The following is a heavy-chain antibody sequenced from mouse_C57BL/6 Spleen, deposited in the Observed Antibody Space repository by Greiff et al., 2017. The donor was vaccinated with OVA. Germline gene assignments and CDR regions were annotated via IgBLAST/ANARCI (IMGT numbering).Heavy chain of an antibody. CDR1: GYTFTSYW. J-gene: IGHJ1*03. CDR2: INPSNGGT. V-gene: IGHV1-53*01. Sequence: VQLQQPGTELVKPGASVKLSCKASGYTFTSYWMHWVKQRPGQGLEWIGNINPSNGGTNYNEKFKSKATLTVDKSSSTAYMQLSSLTSEDSAVYYCARARFTTVVYWYFDVWGTGTTVTVSS. CDR3: ARARFTTVVYWYFDV. D-gene: IGHD1-1*01.